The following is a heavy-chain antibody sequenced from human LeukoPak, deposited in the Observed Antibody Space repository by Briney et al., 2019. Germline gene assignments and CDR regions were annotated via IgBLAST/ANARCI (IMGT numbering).Heavy chain of an antibody. CDR1: GGTFSSYA. CDR3: ARDQYYYDSSGSKTPPYFDY. Sequence: SVKVSCKASGGTFSSYAISWVRQAPGQGLEWMGGIIPIFCTANYAQKFQGRVTITADESTSTAYMELSSLRSDDTAVYYCARDQYYYDSSGSKTPPYFDYWGQGTLVTVSS. D-gene: IGHD3-22*01. CDR2: IIPIFCTA. J-gene: IGHJ4*02. V-gene: IGHV1-69*13.